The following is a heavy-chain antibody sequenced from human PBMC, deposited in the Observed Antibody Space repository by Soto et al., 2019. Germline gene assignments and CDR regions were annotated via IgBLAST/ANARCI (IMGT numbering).Heavy chain of an antibody. CDR3: ARAARYSSSSVSRRAPRWFDP. J-gene: IGHJ5*02. V-gene: IGHV4-34*01. Sequence: SETLSLTCAVYGGSFSGYYWSWIRQPPGKGLEWIGEINHSGSTNYNPSLKSRVTISVDTSKNQFSLKLSSVTAADTAVYYCARAARYSSSSVSRRAPRWFDPWGQGTLVTVSS. D-gene: IGHD6-6*01. CDR2: INHSGST. CDR1: GGSFSGYY.